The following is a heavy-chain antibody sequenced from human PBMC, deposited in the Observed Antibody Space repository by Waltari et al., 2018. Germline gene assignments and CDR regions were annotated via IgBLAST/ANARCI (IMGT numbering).Heavy chain of an antibody. Sequence: EVQLVESGGGLIQPGGSLRLSCAASGFTVSSNYMSWVRQAPGKGLWLFLVIYIVVSTYYADSLKGRFTISRDNSKTTLYLQMNSLIAEDTAVYYCARDLWYDSSGYGYWGQGTLVTVSS. CDR2: IYIVVST. V-gene: IGHV3-53*01. CDR3: ARDLWYDSSGYGY. D-gene: IGHD3-22*01. CDR1: GFTVSSNY. J-gene: IGHJ4*02.